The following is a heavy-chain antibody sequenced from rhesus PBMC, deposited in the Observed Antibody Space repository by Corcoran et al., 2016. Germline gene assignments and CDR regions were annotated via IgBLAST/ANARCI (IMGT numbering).Heavy chain of an antibody. J-gene: IGHJ6*01. CDR1: GGSISSTY. Sequence: QLPLQESGPGLVKPSETLSLTSAVSGGSISSTYWRWIRQPPGKGPDWIGRIPGSGGSTHYNPCLKRRVTMSTDTSKNEFSLKLSSVTAADTAVYYWARVLVGITMGYGLDSWGQGVGVTVSS. CDR3: ARVLVGITMGYGLDS. CDR2: IPGSGGST. D-gene: IGHD3-28*01. V-gene: IGHV4-173*01.